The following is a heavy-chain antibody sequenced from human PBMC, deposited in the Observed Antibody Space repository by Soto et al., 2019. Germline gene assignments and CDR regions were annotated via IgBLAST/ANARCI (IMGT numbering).Heavy chain of an antibody. CDR1: GFTFSRSS. CDR2: ISSSSSTI. V-gene: IGHV3-48*02. Sequence: GGSLRLSCAASGFTFSRSSMNWVRQAPGKGLEWVSYISSSSSTIYYADSVKGRFTISRDNAKNSLYLQMNSLRDEDTAVYYCARDKSGSYGPEADYWGQGTLVTVSS. D-gene: IGHD2-15*01. CDR3: ARDKSGSYGPEADY. J-gene: IGHJ4*02.